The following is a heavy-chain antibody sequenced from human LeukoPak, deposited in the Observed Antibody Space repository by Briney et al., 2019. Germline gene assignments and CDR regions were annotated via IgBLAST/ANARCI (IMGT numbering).Heavy chain of an antibody. CDR3: ARDKRYYDSSGYYEGYFDY. J-gene: IGHJ4*02. D-gene: IGHD3-22*01. Sequence: SETLSLTCTVSGGSISSYYWSWIRQPAGKGLEWIGRIYTSGSTNYNPSLKSRVTMSVDTSKNQFSLKLSSVTAADTAVYYCARDKRYYDSSGYYEGYFDYWGQGTLVTVSS. CDR1: GGSISSYY. CDR2: IYTSGST. V-gene: IGHV4-4*07.